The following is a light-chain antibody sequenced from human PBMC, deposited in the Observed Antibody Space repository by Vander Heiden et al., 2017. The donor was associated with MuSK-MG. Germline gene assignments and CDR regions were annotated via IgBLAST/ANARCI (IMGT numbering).Light chain of an antibody. CDR3: QQSYSTRYT. CDR2: AAS. J-gene: IGKJ2*01. CDR1: QSISSY. Sequence: RITITCRASQSISSYLNWYQQKPGKAPKLLIYAASSLQSGVPSRFSGSGSGTDLTLTISSLQPEDFATYYCQQSYSTRYTFGQGTKLEIK. V-gene: IGKV1-39*01.